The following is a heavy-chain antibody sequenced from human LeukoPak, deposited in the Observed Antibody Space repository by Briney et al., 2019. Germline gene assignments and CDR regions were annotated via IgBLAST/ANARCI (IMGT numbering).Heavy chain of an antibody. CDR2: MNPNTGNS. CDR3: ARKTCATTSCLHP. J-gene: IGHJ5*02. D-gene: IGHD2-2*01. Sequence: ASVKVSCKASGYTFTSYDINWVRQAAGQGLEWMGWMNPNTGNSGYAQRFQGRVTLTRDTSIDTAYMELSSLGSEDTAVYYCARKTCATTSCLHPWGQGTLVTVSS. V-gene: IGHV1-8*01. CDR1: GYTFTSYD.